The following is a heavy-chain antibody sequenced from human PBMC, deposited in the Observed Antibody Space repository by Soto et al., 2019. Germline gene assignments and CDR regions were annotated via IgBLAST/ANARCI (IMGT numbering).Heavy chain of an antibody. CDR2: IHYSGST. CDR1: GGSISSYY. V-gene: IGHV4-59*08. J-gene: IGHJ4*02. Sequence: SETLSLTCTVSGGSISSYYWSWIRQPPGKGLEWIGYIHYSGSTNYNPSLKSRVTISVDTSKNQFSLKLSSVTAADTAVYYCARRVDYVWGSYRYSPYFDYWGQGTLVTVS. D-gene: IGHD3-16*02. CDR3: ARRVDYVWGSYRYSPYFDY.